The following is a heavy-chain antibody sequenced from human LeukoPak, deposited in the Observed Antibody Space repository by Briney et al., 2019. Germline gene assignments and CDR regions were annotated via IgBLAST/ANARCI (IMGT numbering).Heavy chain of an antibody. CDR2: MDSGGNT. Sequence: GGSLRLSCAASGVTVSSNYMSWVRQAPGKGLECVSVMDSGGNTYYSDSVEGRFTISRDHSRNTLFPQMNTLRGEDTAVYYCTRWNGGDWYFDLWGRGTLVTVSS. V-gene: IGHV3-53*01. CDR3: TRWNGGDWYFDL. CDR1: GVTVSSNY. D-gene: IGHD1-1*01. J-gene: IGHJ2*01.